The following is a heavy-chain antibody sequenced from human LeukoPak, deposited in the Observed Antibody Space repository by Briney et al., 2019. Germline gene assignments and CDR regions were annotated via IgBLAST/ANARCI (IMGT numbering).Heavy chain of an antibody. V-gene: IGHV4-39*07. CDR2: INHSGST. J-gene: IGHJ4*02. Sequence: SETLSLTCTVSGGSIRNDNYYWGLIRQPPGKGLEWIGEINHSGSTNYNPSLKSRVTISVDTSKNQFSLKLSSVTAADTAVYYCARGAIWFGELVSFDYWGQGTLVTVPS. D-gene: IGHD3-10*01. CDR3: ARGAIWFGELVSFDY. CDR1: GGSIRNDNYY.